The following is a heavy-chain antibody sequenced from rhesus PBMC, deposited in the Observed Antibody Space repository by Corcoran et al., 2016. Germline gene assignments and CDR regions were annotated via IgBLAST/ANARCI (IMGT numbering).Heavy chain of an antibody. J-gene: IGHJ4*01. CDR3: ATGLVAANFDY. CDR1: GYTFTDYY. D-gene: IGHD4-29*01. Sequence: EVQLVQSGAEVKKPGASVKISCKASGYTFTDYYLHWVRQAPGKGLEWMGRVDPEDGEADYAQKFQDRVTVTRDTSTDTAYMELSSLRSEDTAVYYCATGLVAANFDYWGQGVLVTVSS. CDR2: VDPEDGEA. V-gene: IGHV1-111*01.